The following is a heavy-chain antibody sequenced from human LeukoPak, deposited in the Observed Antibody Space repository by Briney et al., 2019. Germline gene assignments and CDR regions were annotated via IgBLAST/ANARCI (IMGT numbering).Heavy chain of an antibody. D-gene: IGHD3-22*01. Sequence: GGSLRLSCAASGFTFSSYWMSWVRQAPGKGLEWVANIKQDGSEKYYVDSVKGRFTISRDNAKNSLYLQMNSLRAGDTAVYYCARVPDSSGYWVWFDPWGQGTLVTVSS. V-gene: IGHV3-7*04. CDR2: IKQDGSEK. CDR3: ARVPDSSGYWVWFDP. CDR1: GFTFSSYW. J-gene: IGHJ5*02.